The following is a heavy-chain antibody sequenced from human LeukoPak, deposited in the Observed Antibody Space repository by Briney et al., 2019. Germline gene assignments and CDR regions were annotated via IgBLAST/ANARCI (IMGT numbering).Heavy chain of an antibody. Sequence: ASVKVSCKASGYTFTGYYMHWVRQAPGQGLEWMGWINPNSGGTNYAQKFQGRVTMTRDTSISTAYMELSRLRPDDTAVYYCARAATVTTSLDYWGQGTLVTVSS. D-gene: IGHD4-17*01. CDR2: INPNSGGT. CDR3: ARAATVTTSLDY. J-gene: IGHJ4*02. CDR1: GYTFTGYY. V-gene: IGHV1-2*02.